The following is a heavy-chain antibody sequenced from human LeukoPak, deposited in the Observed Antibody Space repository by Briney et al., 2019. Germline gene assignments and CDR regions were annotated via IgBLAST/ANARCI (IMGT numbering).Heavy chain of an antibody. CDR1: GGSISSYY. V-gene: IGHV4-59*01. D-gene: IGHD3-22*01. CDR3: ARVPYYYDSSGGGNYYFYYMDV. CDR2: IYYSGST. Sequence: SETLSLTCTVSGGSISSYYWSWIRQPPGKGLEWIGYIYYSGSTNYNPSLKSRVTISVDTSKNQFSLKLSSVTAADTAVYYCARVPYYYDSSGGGNYYFYYMDVWGKGTTVTVSS. J-gene: IGHJ6*03.